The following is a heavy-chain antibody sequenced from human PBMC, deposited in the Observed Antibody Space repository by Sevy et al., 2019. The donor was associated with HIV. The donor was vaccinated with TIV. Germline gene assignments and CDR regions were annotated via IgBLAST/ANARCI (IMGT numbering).Heavy chain of an antibody. CDR3: AREAVAGRSGPLKADYYYACMDV. Sequence: GGSLRLSCVASGFIFSDYWMTWVRQAPGKGLEWVANIKQDGNETYYMDSGKGRFTISRDNAKNSVYLQVNSLRAEDTAVYYCAREAVAGRSGPLKADYYYACMDVWGQGTMVTVSS. J-gene: IGHJ6*02. V-gene: IGHV3-7*01. CDR2: IKQDGNET. D-gene: IGHD6-19*01. CDR1: GFIFSDYW.